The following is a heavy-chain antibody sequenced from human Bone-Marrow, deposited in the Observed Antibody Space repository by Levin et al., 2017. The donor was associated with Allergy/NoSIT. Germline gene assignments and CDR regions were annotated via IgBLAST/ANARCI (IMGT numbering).Heavy chain of an antibody. CDR1: GYSINSGYS. CDR2: IYSTGTT. V-gene: IGHV4-38-2*02. J-gene: IGHJ4*02. Sequence: PSETLSLTCTVSGYSINSGYSWGWVRQPPGTGLEWLGSIYSTGTTYYSPSLKSRVSISTRASKNQFSLQLTSVTAADTAVYYCASMTTVTKTYYFDFWGQGTPVTVSS. CDR3: ASMTTVTKTYYFDF. D-gene: IGHD4-17*01.